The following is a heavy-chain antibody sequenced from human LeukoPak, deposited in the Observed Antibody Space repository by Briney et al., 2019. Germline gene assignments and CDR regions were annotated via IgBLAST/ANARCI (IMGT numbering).Heavy chain of an antibody. D-gene: IGHD6-6*01. CDR3: ARPSGIAARPWDY. V-gene: IGHV4-34*01. CDR1: GGSFRGYY. J-gene: IGHJ4*02. Sequence: SETLSLTCAVYGGSFRGYYWTWIRQPPGKGLEWLGEINHSGSTKYNPSLRSRVTISEDTSKNQFSLKLSSVTAADTAVYYCARPSGIAARPWDYWGQGTLVTVSS. CDR2: INHSGST.